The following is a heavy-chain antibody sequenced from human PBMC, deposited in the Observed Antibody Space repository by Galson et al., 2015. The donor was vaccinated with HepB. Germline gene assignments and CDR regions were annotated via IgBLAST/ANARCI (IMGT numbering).Heavy chain of an antibody. CDR1: GFTXXXXX. D-gene: IGHD2-15*01. Sequence: SLRLSCAASGFTXXXXXXXXXXXXPGKGLEWVANIKQDGXEKYYVDSVXGRFTIXRDNAKNSLYLQMNSLRAEDTAVYYCARDAGTPYYYYGXXVWGQGTTVT. J-gene: IGHJ6*02. CDR2: IKQDGXEK. V-gene: IGHV3-7*03. CDR3: ARDAGTPYYYYGXXV.